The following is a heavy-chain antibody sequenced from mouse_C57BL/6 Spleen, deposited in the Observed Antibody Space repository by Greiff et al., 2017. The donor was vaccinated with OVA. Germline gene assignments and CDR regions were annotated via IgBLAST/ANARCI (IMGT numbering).Heavy chain of an antibody. J-gene: IGHJ2*01. CDR2: IDPSDSYT. D-gene: IGHD1-1*01. Sequence: QVQLQQSGAELVKPGASVKLSCKASGYTFTSYWMQWVKQRPGQGLEWIGEIDPSDSYTNYNQKFKGKATLTVDTSSSTAYMQLSSLTSEDSAVYYCARSIGSSFDYWGQGTTLTVSS. CDR3: ARSIGSSFDY. CDR1: GYTFTSYW. V-gene: IGHV1-50*01.